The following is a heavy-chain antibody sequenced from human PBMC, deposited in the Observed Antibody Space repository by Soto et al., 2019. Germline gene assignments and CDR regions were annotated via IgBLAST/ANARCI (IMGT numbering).Heavy chain of an antibody. D-gene: IGHD6-13*01. CDR2: IDPSDSYT. CDR3: ARLQAAAGDNDLTFDY. Sequence: EVQLGQSGEEVKKPGESLRISCKGSGYSFTSYWISWVCQLPGKGLEWMGRIDPSDSYTNYSQSFQGHVTISADKSISTAYLQWSSLKASDTAMYYCARLQAAAGDNDLTFDYWGQGTLVTVSS. CDR1: GYSFTSYW. J-gene: IGHJ4*02. V-gene: IGHV5-10-1*01.